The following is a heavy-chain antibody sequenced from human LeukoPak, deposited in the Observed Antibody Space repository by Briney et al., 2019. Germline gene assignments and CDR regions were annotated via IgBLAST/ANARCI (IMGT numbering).Heavy chain of an antibody. CDR3: ARGDFWSGSGYMDV. CDR1: GFTFSNYW. D-gene: IGHD3-3*01. CDR2: INRDGSST. V-gene: IGHV3-74*03. J-gene: IGHJ6*03. Sequence: QPGGSLRLSCAASGFTFSNYWMHWVRQDPGKGLVWVSHINRDGSSTTYADSAKGRFTISRDNAKNTLYLQMKSLRAEDTAVYYCARGDFWSGSGYMDVWGEGTTVTVSS.